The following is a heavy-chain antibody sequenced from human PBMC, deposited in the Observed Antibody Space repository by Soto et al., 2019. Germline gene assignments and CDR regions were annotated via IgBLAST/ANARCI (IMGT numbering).Heavy chain of an antibody. D-gene: IGHD5-18*01. CDR2: IYSSGTT. CDR3: ARGCSDGDTFDY. V-gene: IGHV4-4*07. J-gene: IGHJ4*02. CDR1: GDSFSSYY. Sequence: SETLSLTCTVSGDSFSSYYWSWIRHPPGKGLEWIGHIYSSGTTNYNPSLKSRVTMSVDTSKNQFSLKLTSVTAADTAVYYCARGCSDGDTFDYWGQGTLVTVSS.